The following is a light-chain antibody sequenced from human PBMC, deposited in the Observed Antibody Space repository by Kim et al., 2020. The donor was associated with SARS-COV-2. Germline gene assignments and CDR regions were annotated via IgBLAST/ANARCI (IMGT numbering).Light chain of an antibody. J-gene: IGKJ1*01. CDR2: GAS. CDR3: QQYGTSPPWT. Sequence: EIVLTQSPDTLSLSPGERATLSCRASQSVGSDYLAWYQQKPDQAPRLLIYGASTRDTGIPDRFSGSGSGTDFTLTISRLEPEDFAVYYCQQYGTSPPWTFGQGTTVDIK. V-gene: IGKV3-20*01. CDR1: QSVGSDY.